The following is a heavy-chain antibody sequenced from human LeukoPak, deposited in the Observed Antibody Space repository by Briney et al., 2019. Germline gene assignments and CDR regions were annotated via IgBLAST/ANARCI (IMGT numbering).Heavy chain of an antibody. D-gene: IGHD3-22*01. Sequence: GGSLRLSCAASGFTFDGYAMPWVRQAPGKGLEWVSGISWNSGSIGYADSVKGRFTISRDNAKNSLYLQMNSLRAEDTALYYCAKADYYDSSGRTYYFDYWGQGTLVTVPS. CDR3: AKADYYDSSGRTYYFDY. J-gene: IGHJ4*02. CDR1: GFTFDGYA. V-gene: IGHV3-9*01. CDR2: ISWNSGSI.